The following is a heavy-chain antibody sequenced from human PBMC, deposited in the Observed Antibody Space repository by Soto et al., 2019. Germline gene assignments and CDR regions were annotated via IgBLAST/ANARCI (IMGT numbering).Heavy chain of an antibody. D-gene: IGHD3-22*01. Sequence: SSETLSLTCTVSGGSISSSSYYWGWIRQPPGKGLEWIGSIYYSGSTYYNPSLKSRVTISVDTSKNQFSLKLSSVTATDTAVYYCARATYYYDSSGYLPFAYFDYWGQGTLVTVSS. CDR2: IYYSGST. CDR1: GGSISSSSYY. V-gene: IGHV4-39*01. J-gene: IGHJ4*02. CDR3: ARATYYYDSSGYLPFAYFDY.